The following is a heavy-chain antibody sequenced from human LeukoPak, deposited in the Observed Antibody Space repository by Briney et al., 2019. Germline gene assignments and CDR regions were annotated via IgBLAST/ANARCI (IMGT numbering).Heavy chain of an antibody. V-gene: IGHV3-30*02. Sequence: GGSLRLSCAASGFTFSSYGMHWVRQAPGKGLEWVAFIRYDGSNKYYADSVKGRFTISRDNSKNTLYLQMNSLRAEDTAVYYCARESLSWGDGVDYFDYWGQGTLVAVSS. CDR1: GFTFSSYG. D-gene: IGHD3-16*01. CDR3: ARESLSWGDGVDYFDY. CDR2: IRYDGSNK. J-gene: IGHJ4*02.